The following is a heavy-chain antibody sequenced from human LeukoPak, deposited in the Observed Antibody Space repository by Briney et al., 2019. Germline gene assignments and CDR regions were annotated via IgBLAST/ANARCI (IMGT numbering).Heavy chain of an antibody. CDR1: GFTFSSYG. D-gene: IGHD4-17*01. Sequence: PGGSLRLSCAASGFTFSSYGMHWVRQAPGKGLEWVANIKQDGSEKYYVETVKGRFSISRDNAKNSLYLQMNSLRADDTAVYYCARATPWGYGDYLYFDSWGQGTLVTVSS. CDR3: ARATPWGYGDYLYFDS. V-gene: IGHV3-7*01. CDR2: IKQDGSEK. J-gene: IGHJ4*02.